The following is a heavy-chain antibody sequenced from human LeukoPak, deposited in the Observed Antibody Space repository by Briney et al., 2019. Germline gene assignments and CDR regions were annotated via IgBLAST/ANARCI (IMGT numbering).Heavy chain of an antibody. CDR2: ISSSSSTI. CDR3: ARLLTGPYYYYYYGMDV. CDR1: GFTFSSYS. D-gene: IGHD3-9*01. V-gene: IGHV3-48*02. J-gene: IGHJ6*02. Sequence: PGGSLRLSCAASGFTFSSYSMNWVRQAPGKGLEWVSYISSSSSTIYYADSVKGRFTISRDNAKNSLYLQMNSLRDEDTAAYYCARLLTGPYYYYYYGMDVWGQGTTVTVSS.